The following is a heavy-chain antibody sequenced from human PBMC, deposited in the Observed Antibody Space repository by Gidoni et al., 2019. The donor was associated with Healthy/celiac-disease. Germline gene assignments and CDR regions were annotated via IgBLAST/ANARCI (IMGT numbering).Heavy chain of an antibody. CDR1: GGPFSSYA. V-gene: IGHV1-69*01. CDR2: IIPILGTA. J-gene: IGHJ1*01. D-gene: IGHD4-4*01. Sequence: QVQLVQSGAEVKKPGSSVKVSCKASGGPFSSYAISWVRQAPGQGLEWMGGIIPILGTAIYAQKFQGRVTITADESTSTAYMELSSLRSEDTAVYYCARGPLKTTVTNHAEYFQHWGQGTLVTVSS. CDR3: ARGPLKTTVTNHAEYFQH.